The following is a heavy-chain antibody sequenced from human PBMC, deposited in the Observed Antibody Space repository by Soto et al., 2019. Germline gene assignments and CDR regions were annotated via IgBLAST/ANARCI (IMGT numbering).Heavy chain of an antibody. V-gene: IGHV4-39*01. CDR3: ARSWLLPPGFYYFDY. CDR2: IYYRRST. Sequence: SETLSLTGTVSGWSISGSSYYWGWIRQPPGKGLEWIGSIYYRRSTYNNPSLKSRVTISVDTSKTQYSLKLRSVSAADTAVYHCARSWLLPPGFYYFDYWGQGTLVTVSS. J-gene: IGHJ4*02. D-gene: IGHD3-22*01. CDR1: GWSISGSSYY.